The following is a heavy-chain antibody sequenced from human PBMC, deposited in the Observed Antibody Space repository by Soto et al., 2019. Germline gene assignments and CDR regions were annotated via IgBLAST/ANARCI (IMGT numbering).Heavy chain of an antibody. V-gene: IGHV1-18*01. D-gene: IGHD2-15*01. CDR2: ISAYNGNT. CDR3: ARDRKIVVVAANYYFYYGMDV. J-gene: IGHJ6*02. CDR1: GYTFPSYG. Sequence: ASVKVSGKASGYTFPSYGISWVRQAAGEGLEWMGWISAYNGNTNYAQKLQGRVTMTTDTSTSTDYMELRSLRSDDTAVYYCARDRKIVVVAANYYFYYGMDVWGQGTPVTVSS.